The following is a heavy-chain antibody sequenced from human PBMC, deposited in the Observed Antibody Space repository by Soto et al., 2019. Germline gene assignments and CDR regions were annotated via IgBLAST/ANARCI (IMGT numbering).Heavy chain of an antibody. D-gene: IGHD3-3*01. CDR2: TYYRSKWYN. Sequence: SQTLSLTCAISGDSVSSNSAAWNWIRQSPSRGLEWLGRTYYRSKWYNDYAVSVKSRITINPDTSKNQFSLRLNSVTPEDTAVYYCARAGVYDFWSGYYYYGMDVWGQGTTVTVSS. CDR3: ARAGVYDFWSGYYYYGMDV. J-gene: IGHJ6*02. CDR1: GDSVSSNSAA. V-gene: IGHV6-1*01.